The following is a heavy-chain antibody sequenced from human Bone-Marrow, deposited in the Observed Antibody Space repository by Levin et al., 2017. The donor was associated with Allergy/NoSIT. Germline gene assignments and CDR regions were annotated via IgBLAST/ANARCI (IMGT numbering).Heavy chain of an antibody. CDR1: GFTFDDYA. J-gene: IGHJ6*02. D-gene: IGHD3-3*01. CDR2: ISWNSGSI. CDR3: AKDIEPHDFWSEYSHYYYGMDV. V-gene: IGHV3-9*01. Sequence: SLKISCAASGFTFDDYAMHWVRQAPGKGLEWVSGISWNSGSIGYADSVKGRFTISRDDAKNSLYLQMNSLRVEDTALYYCAKDIEPHDFWSEYSHYYYGMDVWGQGTTVTVSS.